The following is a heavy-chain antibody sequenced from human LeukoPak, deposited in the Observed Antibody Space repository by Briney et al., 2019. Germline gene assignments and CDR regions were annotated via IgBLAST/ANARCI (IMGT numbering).Heavy chain of an antibody. J-gene: IGHJ6*03. Sequence: GGSLRLSCAASGFTFSSYAMSWVRQAPGKGLEWVSAISGSGGSTYYADSVKGRFTISRDNAKNSLYLQMNSLRAEDTAVYYCAKDGSNYYGSGSLYYYYMDVWGKGTTVTVSS. CDR2: ISGSGGST. V-gene: IGHV3-23*01. CDR3: AKDGSNYYGSGSLYYYYMDV. CDR1: GFTFSSYA. D-gene: IGHD3-10*01.